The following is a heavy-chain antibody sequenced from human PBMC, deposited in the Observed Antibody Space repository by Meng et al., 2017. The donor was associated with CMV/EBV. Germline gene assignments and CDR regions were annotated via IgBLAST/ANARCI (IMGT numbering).Heavy chain of an antibody. CDR3: ARRRGVYHFLEGGGGYYLDF. CDR1: GYYFNAFG. V-gene: IGHV1-18*01. CDR2: INTANGAP. J-gene: IGHJ4*02. Sequence: ASVKVSCKGSGYYFNAFGISWMRQAPGQGLEWMGWINTANGAPRYAQRFQGRVTMTTDKSTATSYMELRSLTSDDTAVYYCARRRGVYHFLEGGGGYYLDFWGQGALVTVSS. D-gene: IGHD1-26*01.